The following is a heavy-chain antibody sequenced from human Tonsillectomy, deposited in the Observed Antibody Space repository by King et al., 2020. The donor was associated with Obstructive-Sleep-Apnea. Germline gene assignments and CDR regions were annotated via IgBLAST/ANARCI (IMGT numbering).Heavy chain of an antibody. CDR3: ARDLFYYNSGTSYEDTFDI. V-gene: IGHV1-18*01. D-gene: IGHD3-10*01. CDR2: ISGHNGDT. Sequence: QLVQSGGEVKKPGASVRVSCKASGYNFKTYGLSWVRQAPGQGLEWMGWISGHNGDTDYAQRLRGRVVMTADTTTSTAYMELSSLTPDDTAVYYFARDLFYYNSGTSYEDTFDIWGQGTMVTVSS. J-gene: IGHJ3*02. CDR1: GYNFKTYG.